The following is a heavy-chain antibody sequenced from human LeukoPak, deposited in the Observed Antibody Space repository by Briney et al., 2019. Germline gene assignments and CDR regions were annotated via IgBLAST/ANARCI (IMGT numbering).Heavy chain of an antibody. CDR3: ARDVVTTGMDAFDI. CDR2: ISAYNKNT. J-gene: IGHJ3*02. D-gene: IGHD3-22*01. V-gene: IGHV1-18*01. CDR1: GYTFTSYG. Sequence: GASEKVSCKASGYTFTSYGISWVRQAPGQGLEWMGWISAYNKNTNYPQKFQGKITMTTDTSTSTAYMELRSLRSDDTAVYYCARDVVTTGMDAFDIWGQGTMVTVSS.